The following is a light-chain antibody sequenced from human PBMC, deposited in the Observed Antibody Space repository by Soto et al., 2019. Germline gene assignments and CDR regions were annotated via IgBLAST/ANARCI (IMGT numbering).Light chain of an antibody. CDR3: QQYGSSGIS. V-gene: IGKV3-20*01. J-gene: IGKJ5*01. CDR1: QSVTTTY. CDR2: GSS. Sequence: QSPGTLSLSPGERATLSCRASQSVTTTYLTWYQQKPGQAPRLLIYGSSSRATGIPDRFSGSGSGTDFTLTISRLEPEDFAVYCCQQYGSSGISFGQGTRLAIK.